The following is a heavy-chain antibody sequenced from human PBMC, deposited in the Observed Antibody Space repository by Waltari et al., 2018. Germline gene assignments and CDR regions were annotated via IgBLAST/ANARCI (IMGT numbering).Heavy chain of an antibody. D-gene: IGHD3-3*01. J-gene: IGHJ4*02. V-gene: IGHV3-7*01. CDR3: ARVREDFWSGFYH. CDR1: DFTFSTYG. CDR2: IKQDGSEK. Sequence: EVQLVESGGGLVQPGGSLGLSCASSDFTFSTYGMSWGSQAPGKGLEWVANIKQDGSEKYYVDSVKGRFTISRDNTNNSLYLQMNSLRAEDTAVYYCARVREDFWSGFYHWGQGALVTVSS.